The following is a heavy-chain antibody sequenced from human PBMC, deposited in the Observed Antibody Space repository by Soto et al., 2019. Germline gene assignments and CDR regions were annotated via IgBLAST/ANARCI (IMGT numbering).Heavy chain of an antibody. V-gene: IGHV3-53*01. CDR3: ASWLEREHAYDI. J-gene: IGHJ3*02. CDR1: GLTVRGKKY. Sequence: DVQLVASGGGLIQPGGSLRLSCAALGLTVRGKKYITWVRQAPGKGLEWVSALYDVDGTYYADSAKGRFTISRDNSNNIIYLQRNSLGPDDTAVYYCASWLEREHAYDIWGLWTMVTVSS. D-gene: IGHD1-1*01. CDR2: LYDVDGT.